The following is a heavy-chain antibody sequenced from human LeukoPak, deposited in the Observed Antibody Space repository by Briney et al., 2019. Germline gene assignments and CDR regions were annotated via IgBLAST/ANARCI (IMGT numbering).Heavy chain of an antibody. CDR2: ISWNSGSI. D-gene: IGHD6-13*01. V-gene: IGHV3-9*01. J-gene: IGHJ4*02. Sequence: PGRSLRLSCAASGFTFDDYAMHWVRQAPGKGLEWVSGISWNSGSIGYADSVKGRFTISRDNAKNSLYLQMNSLRAEDTALYYCAKDRSAARRSPFDYWGQGTLVTVSS. CDR3: AKDRSAARRSPFDY. CDR1: GFTFDDYA.